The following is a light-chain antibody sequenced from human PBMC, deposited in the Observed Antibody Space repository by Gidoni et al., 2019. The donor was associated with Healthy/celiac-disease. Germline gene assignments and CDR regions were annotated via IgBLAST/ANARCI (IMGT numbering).Light chain of an antibody. J-gene: IGKJ2*01. V-gene: IGKV2-28*01. CDR1: QSLLHSNGYNY. Sequence: DIVMTQSTLSLPVTPGEPAALSCRSSQSLLHSNGYNYLDWYLQKPGQSPQLLIYLGSNRAAGVPDRFSGSGSGTDFTLKISRVEAEDVWVYYCMQALQTPLYTFGQGTKLEIK. CDR2: LGS. CDR3: MQALQTPLYT.